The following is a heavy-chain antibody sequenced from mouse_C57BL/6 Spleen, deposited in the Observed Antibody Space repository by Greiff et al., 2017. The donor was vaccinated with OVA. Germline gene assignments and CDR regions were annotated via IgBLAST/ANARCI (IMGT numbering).Heavy chain of an antibody. V-gene: IGHV1-52*01. J-gene: IGHJ2*01. CDR3: AREAFDY. CDR1: GFTITSYC. Sequence: QVQLQQPGAELVRPGSSVKLSCTASGFTITSYCMHWVKQRPGQGLEWIGNIDPSDSETHYTPKFTDKATMTVDKSSSTAYLQLSSLTSEDSAVYCCAREAFDYWGQGTTLTVAS. CDR2: IDPSDSET.